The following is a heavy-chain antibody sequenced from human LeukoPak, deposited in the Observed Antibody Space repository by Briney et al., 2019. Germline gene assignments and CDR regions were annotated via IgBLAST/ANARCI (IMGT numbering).Heavy chain of an antibody. D-gene: IGHD3-22*01. Sequence: GASVKVSCKASGYTFTGYYMHWVRQAPGQGLEWMGWINPNSGGTNYAQKFQGWVTMTRDTSISTAYMELSRLRSDDTAVYYCARAGYYYDSSGYSHDAFDISGQGTMVTVSS. CDR1: GYTFTGYY. CDR2: INPNSGGT. CDR3: ARAGYYYDSSGYSHDAFDI. J-gene: IGHJ3*02. V-gene: IGHV1-2*04.